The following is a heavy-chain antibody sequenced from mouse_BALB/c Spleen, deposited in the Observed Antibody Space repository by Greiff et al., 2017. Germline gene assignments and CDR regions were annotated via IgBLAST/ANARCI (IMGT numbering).Heavy chain of an antibody. V-gene: IGHV1S56*01. J-gene: IGHJ4*01. CDR2: IYPGNVNT. CDR3: ARSGERGYAMDY. CDR1: GYTFTSYY. Sequence: VKLQESGPELVKPGASVRISCKASGYTFTSYYIHWVKQRPGQGLEWIGWIYPGNVNTKYNEKFKGKATLTADKSSSTAYMQLSSLTSEDSAVYFCARSGERGYAMDYWGQGTSVTVSS. D-gene: IGHD4-1*01.